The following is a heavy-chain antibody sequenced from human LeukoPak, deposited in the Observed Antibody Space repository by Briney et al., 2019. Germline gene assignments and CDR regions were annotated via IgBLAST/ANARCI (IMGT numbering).Heavy chain of an antibody. CDR2: IHSDGGTT. D-gene: IGHD1-26*01. Sequence: QPGGSLRLSCAASGFTFSDYWIHWVRQAPGKGLVWVSLIHSDGGTTNYADSVKGRFTISRDNAKNTVYLQMNSLRVEDTAVYYCARDIYSIAEWGQGTLVTVSS. J-gene: IGHJ4*02. V-gene: IGHV3-74*01. CDR1: GFTFSDYW. CDR3: ARDIYSIAE.